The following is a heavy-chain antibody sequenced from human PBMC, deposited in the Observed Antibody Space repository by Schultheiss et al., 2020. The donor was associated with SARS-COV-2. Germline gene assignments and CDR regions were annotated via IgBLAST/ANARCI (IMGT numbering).Heavy chain of an antibody. Sequence: SETLSLTCAVYGGSFSGYYWSWIRQPPGKGLEWIGEINHSGSTNYNPSLKSRVTISVDTSKNQFSLKLISVTAADTAVYYCARVAEIVTLEPRYYYYLDVWGKGTTVTVSS. J-gene: IGHJ6*03. CDR1: GGSFSGYY. CDR3: ARVAEIVTLEPRYYYYLDV. CDR2: INHSGST. V-gene: IGHV4-34*01. D-gene: IGHD1-14*01.